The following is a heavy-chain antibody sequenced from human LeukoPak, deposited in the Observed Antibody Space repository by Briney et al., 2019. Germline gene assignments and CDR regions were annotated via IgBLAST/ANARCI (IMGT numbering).Heavy chain of an antibody. Sequence: GGSLRLSCAASGFTFSSYAMTWVRQAPGKGLEWVSAITGSGGGTYYADSVRGRFAISRDNSKNTLYLQMTSLRAEDTAVYYCAKERSFGTWLGDYWGQGTLVTVSS. CDR1: GFTFSSYA. V-gene: IGHV3-23*01. D-gene: IGHD2/OR15-2a*01. CDR3: AKERSFGTWLGDY. J-gene: IGHJ4*02. CDR2: ITGSGGGT.